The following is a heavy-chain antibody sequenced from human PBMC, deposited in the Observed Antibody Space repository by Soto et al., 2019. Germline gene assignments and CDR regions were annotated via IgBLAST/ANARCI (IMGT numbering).Heavy chain of an antibody. V-gene: IGHV1-8*01. CDR3: ARGPLIAARDY. CDR1: GYTFTSYD. Sequence: ASVKVSCKASGYTFTSYDITWGRRPPGQGLEGMGWRNPNSGKPGYAQKFQGRVTMPRNTSKRTAYMELSSLRSEDTAVYYCARGPLIAARDYWGQGTLVTVSS. J-gene: IGHJ4*02. D-gene: IGHD6-6*01. CDR2: RNPNSGKP.